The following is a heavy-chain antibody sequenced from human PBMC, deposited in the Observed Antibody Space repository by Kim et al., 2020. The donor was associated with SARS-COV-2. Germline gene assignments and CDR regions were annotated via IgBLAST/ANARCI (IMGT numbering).Heavy chain of an antibody. V-gene: IGHV4-4*01. CDR3: AGAPKDTPFDY. J-gene: IGHJ4*02. Sequence: PNLKSRVTISVDKSTNQFSLKLSSVTAADTAVYCCAGAPKDTPFDYWGQGTLVTVSS. D-gene: IGHD2-15*01.